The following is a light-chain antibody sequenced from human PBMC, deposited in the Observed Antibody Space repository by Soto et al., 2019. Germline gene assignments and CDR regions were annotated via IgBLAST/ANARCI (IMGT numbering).Light chain of an antibody. V-gene: IGLV2-14*01. CDR3: SSYTSSNTHV. CDR2: EVS. Sequence: QSALTQPASVSGSPGQSITISCTGTSSDVGGYNYVSWYQQHPGKAPKLMIYEVSNRPSGVSNRFSGSKSGDTASLTISGLQAGDQADYYCSSYTSSNTHVFGTGTKLTVL. J-gene: IGLJ1*01. CDR1: SSDVGGYNY.